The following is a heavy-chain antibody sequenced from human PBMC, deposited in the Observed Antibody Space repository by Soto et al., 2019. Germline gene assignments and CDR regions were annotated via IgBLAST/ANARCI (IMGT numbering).Heavy chain of an antibody. D-gene: IGHD1-1*01. CDR1: GQSFSGHS. Sequence: QVQLQQWGAGLVNPSETLSLSCAVYGQSFSGHSWAWLRQLPGKGLEWIGEINESGSTYYNPSLKSRVTISTDTSKNQFSQKQSSVSAADTAPYFSARGSVIVALPGELEGVNYDCWGQVALVNVSS. CDR2: INESGST. V-gene: IGHV4-34*01. CDR3: ARGSVIVALPGELEGVNYDC. J-gene: IGHJ4*02.